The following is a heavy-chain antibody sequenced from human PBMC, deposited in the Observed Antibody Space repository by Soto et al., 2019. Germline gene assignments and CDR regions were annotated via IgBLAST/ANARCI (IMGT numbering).Heavy chain of an antibody. V-gene: IGHV3-30*03. J-gene: IGHJ5*02. Sequence: GGSLRLSCAASGFTFTSYGMHWVRQAPGKGLEWVAVISYDGSNKYYADSEKGRFTVSRDTSKDTLYLQVNSLRAEDTAVYYCARNPERIPHQLLNNWFDPWGQGTLVTLGS. CDR1: GFTFTSYG. CDR2: ISYDGSNK. D-gene: IGHD2-2*01. CDR3: ARNPERIPHQLLNNWFDP.